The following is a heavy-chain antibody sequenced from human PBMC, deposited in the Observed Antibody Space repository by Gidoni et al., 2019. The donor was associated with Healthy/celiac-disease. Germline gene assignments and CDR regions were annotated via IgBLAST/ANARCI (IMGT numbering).Heavy chain of an antibody. CDR3: TRALWWELPPHFDY. Sequence: EVQLVESGGGLVQPGRSLRLSCTASGFTFGAYAMSWVRQAPGKGLEWVGLIRSKAYGGTTEYAESVKGRFTISRDDSKSIAYLQMNSLKTEDTAVYYCTRALWWELPPHFDYWGQGTLVTVSS. CDR2: IRSKAYGGTT. D-gene: IGHD2-15*01. J-gene: IGHJ4*02. V-gene: IGHV3-49*04. CDR1: GFTFGAYA.